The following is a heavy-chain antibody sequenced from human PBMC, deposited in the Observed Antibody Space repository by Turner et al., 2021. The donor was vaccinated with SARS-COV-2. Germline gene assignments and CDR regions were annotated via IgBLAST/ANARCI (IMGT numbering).Heavy chain of an antibody. Sequence: QVHLVQSGAELKKPGSSVTVSCKASGGTFSSYAISWVRQAPGQGLEWMGGIIPIFGTANYAQKFQGRVTITADEATSTAYMELSSLRSEDTAVYYCARCLGFDWLFPFDYWGQGTLVTVSS. CDR3: ARCLGFDWLFPFDY. CDR1: GGTFSSYA. CDR2: IIPIFGTA. D-gene: IGHD3-9*01. V-gene: IGHV1-69*01. J-gene: IGHJ4*02.